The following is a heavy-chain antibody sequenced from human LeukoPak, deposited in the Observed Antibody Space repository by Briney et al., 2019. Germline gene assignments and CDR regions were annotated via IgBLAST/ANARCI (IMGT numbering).Heavy chain of an antibody. CDR3: ARSLGRYYFDY. V-gene: IGHV3-21*01. D-gene: IGHD4-17*01. Sequence: PGGSLRLSCAASGFTFSSYSMNWVRQAPGKGLEWVSSISSSSSYIYYADSVKGRFTISRDNAKNSLYLQMNSLRAADTAVYYCARSLGRYYFDYWGQGTLVTVSS. CDR1: GFTFSSYS. CDR2: ISSSSSYI. J-gene: IGHJ4*02.